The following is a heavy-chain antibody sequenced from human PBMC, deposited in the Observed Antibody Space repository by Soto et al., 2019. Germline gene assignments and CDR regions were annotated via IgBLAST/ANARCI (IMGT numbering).Heavy chain of an antibody. Sequence: EVQLVESGGGLVQPGGSLRLSCAASGFTVSSNSMSWVRQAPGKGLEWVSVIYSGGYTHYADSVKGRFTTSRHNSNNTLSLQMNSLRAEDTAVYCCAGGWRVGDFDLGGQGTMVTVSS. V-gene: IGHV3-53*04. CDR1: GFTVSSNS. D-gene: IGHD4-17*01. J-gene: IGHJ3*01. CDR3: AGGWRVGDFDL. CDR2: IYSGGYT.